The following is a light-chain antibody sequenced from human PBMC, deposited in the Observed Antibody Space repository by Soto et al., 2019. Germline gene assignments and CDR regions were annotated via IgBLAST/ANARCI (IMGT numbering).Light chain of an antibody. CDR3: QQYNTWPPAWT. CDR2: GAS. CDR1: QSVSSSY. Sequence: EIVLTQSPGTLSLSPGERATLSCRASQSVSSSYLAWYQQKPGQAPRLLIYGASSRATGIPDRFSGSGSGTDFTLTISRLEPEDFAVYYCQQYNTWPPAWTFGQGTKVEI. J-gene: IGKJ1*01. V-gene: IGKV3-20*01.